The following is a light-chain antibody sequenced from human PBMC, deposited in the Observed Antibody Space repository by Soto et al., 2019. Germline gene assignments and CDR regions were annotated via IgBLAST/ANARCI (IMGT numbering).Light chain of an antibody. CDR3: SSFTTSSTWV. CDR2: EVS. CDR1: SSDVGGYNY. V-gene: IGLV2-14*01. Sequence: QSALTQPASVSGSPGQSITVSCTGTSSDVGGYNYVSWYQQHPGIAPKLVIYEVSDRPSGVSNRFSGSKSGNTASLTISGLQAEDEADYYCSSFTTSSTWVFGGGTKVTVL. J-gene: IGLJ3*02.